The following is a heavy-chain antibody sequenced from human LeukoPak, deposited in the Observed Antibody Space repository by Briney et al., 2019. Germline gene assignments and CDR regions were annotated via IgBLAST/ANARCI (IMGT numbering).Heavy chain of an antibody. V-gene: IGHV1-2*02. D-gene: IGHD1-26*01. CDR1: GYTFTGYY. CDR3: ARDLVVPSGSYAFDI. Sequence: ASVKVSCKASGYTFTGYYMHWVRQAPGQGLEWMGWINPNSGGTNYAQKFQGRVTMTRDTSTSTVYMELSSLRSEDTAVYYCARDLVVPSGSYAFDIWGQGTMVTVSS. CDR2: INPNSGGT. J-gene: IGHJ3*02.